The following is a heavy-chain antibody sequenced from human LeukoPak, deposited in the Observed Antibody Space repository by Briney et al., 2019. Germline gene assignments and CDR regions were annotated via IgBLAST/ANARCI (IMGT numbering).Heavy chain of an antibody. D-gene: IGHD2/OR15-2a*01. V-gene: IGHV4-34*01. CDR2: INHSGST. Sequence: PSETLSLTCAVYGGSFSGYYWSWIRQPPGKGLEWIGEINHSGSTNYNPSLKSRVTISVDTSKNQFSLKLSSVTAVDTAVYYCARGPSMGRNFDYWGQGTLVTVSS. CDR3: ARGPSMGRNFDY. J-gene: IGHJ4*02. CDR1: GGSFSGYY.